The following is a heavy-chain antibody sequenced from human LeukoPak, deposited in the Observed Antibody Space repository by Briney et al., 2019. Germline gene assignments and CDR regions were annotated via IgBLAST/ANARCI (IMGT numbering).Heavy chain of an antibody. CDR1: GYTFTGYY. CDR3: ARGEQQLVLYYYYMDV. D-gene: IGHD6-13*01. CDR2: INPNSGGT. Sequence: ASVKVSCKASGYTFTGYYMLWVRQAPGQGLEWMGWINPNSGGTNYAQKFQGRVTMTRDTSISTAYMELSRLRSDDTAVYYCARGEQQLVLYYYYMDVWGKGTTVTVSS. V-gene: IGHV1-2*02. J-gene: IGHJ6*03.